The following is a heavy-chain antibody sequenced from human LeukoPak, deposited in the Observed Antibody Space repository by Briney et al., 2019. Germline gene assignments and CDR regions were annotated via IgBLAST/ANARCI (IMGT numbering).Heavy chain of an antibody. CDR3: AREDHGSTNWFDP. CDR2: IYTSGST. V-gene: IGHV4-59*01. D-gene: IGHD5-24*01. J-gene: IGHJ5*02. Sequence: PSETLSLTCTVSGGSISSYYWSWIRQPPGKGLEWIGYIYTSGSTNYNPSLKSRVTISVDTSKNQFSLKLSSVTAADTAVYYCAREDHGSTNWFDPWGQGTLVTVSS. CDR1: GGSISSYY.